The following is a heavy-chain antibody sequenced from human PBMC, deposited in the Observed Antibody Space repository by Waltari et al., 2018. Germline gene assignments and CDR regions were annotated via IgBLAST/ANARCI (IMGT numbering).Heavy chain of an antibody. CDR1: GYTFTGYY. CDR3: ARFGPPRYCSGGSCYSLDY. Sequence: QVQLVQSGAEVKKPGASVKVSCKASGYTFTGYYLHWVRQAPGPGLEWMGWINPNSGGTNYAQKFQGRVTMTRDTSISTAYMELSRLRSDDTAVYYCARFGPPRYCSGGSCYSLDYWGQGTLVTVSS. V-gene: IGHV1-2*02. J-gene: IGHJ4*02. D-gene: IGHD2-15*01. CDR2: INPNSGGT.